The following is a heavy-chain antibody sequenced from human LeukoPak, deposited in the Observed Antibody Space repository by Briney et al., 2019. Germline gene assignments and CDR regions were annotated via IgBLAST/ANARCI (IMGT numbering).Heavy chain of an antibody. CDR2: MNPNSGGT. Sequence: ASVKVSCKASGYTFTSYDINWVRQATGQGLEWMGWMNPNSGGTNYAQKFQGRVTMTRDTSISTAYMELSRLRSDDTAVYYCARDCSSTSCYSHWGQGTLVTVSS. V-gene: IGHV1-2*02. CDR1: GYTFTSYD. D-gene: IGHD2-2*01. J-gene: IGHJ4*02. CDR3: ARDCSSTSCYSH.